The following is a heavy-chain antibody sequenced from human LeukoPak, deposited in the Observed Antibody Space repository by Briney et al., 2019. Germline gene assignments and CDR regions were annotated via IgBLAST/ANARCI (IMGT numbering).Heavy chain of an antibody. V-gene: IGHV4-4*08. CDR1: AASISRSY. D-gene: IGHD3-22*01. CDR3: AREVFKSSPQYDSQ. CDR2: IYSAKTT. Sequence: SETLSLTCTVSAASISRSYWSWIRQFPGKELQWIGYIYSAKTTIYNPSLNSRATISADTSNNRVSLHLTSVTAADTAVYFCAREVFKSSPQYDSQWGQGTLVTVTS. J-gene: IGHJ1*01.